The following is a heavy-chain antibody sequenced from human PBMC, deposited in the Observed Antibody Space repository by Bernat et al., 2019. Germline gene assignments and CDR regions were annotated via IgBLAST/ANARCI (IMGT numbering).Heavy chain of an antibody. CDR2: ISYDGSNK. Sequence: QVQLVESGGGVVQPGRSLRLSCAASGFTFSSYAMHWVRQAPGKGLEWVAVISYDGSNKYYADSVKGRFTISRDNSKNTLYLQMNSLRAEDTAVYYCAKEVYDTLTGYYYIYYGMDVWGQGTTVTVSS. CDR3: AKEVYDTLTGYYYIYYGMDV. V-gene: IGHV3-30-3*02. J-gene: IGHJ6*02. CDR1: GFTFSSYA. D-gene: IGHD3-9*01.